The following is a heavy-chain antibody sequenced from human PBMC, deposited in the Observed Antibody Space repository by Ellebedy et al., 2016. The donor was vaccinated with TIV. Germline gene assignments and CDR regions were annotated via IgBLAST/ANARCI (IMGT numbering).Heavy chain of an antibody. CDR1: GYSFTSYW. CDR2: IYPGDSDT. V-gene: IGHV5-51*01. D-gene: IGHD4-17*01. CDR3: ARRSPHGDYDGGDFDY. Sequence: GESLKIPXKGSGYSFTSYWIGWVRQMPGKGLEWMGIIYPGDSDTRYSPSFQGQVTISADKSISTAYLQWSSLKATDTAMYYCARRSPHGDYDGGDFDYWGQGTLVTVSS. J-gene: IGHJ4*02.